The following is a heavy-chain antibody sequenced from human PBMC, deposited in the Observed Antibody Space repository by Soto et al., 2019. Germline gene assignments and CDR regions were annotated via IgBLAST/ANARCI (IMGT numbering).Heavy chain of an antibody. Sequence: QVQLVQSGAEVKKPGASVKISCKASGYTFTSYDISWVRQAPGQGLEWMGWISTYNGNPNYAQKLQGRVTMTTDTSSSTVYMELRSLRSDDTAVYSCARGFRVAATRWWFDPWGQGTLVTVSS. V-gene: IGHV1-18*01. CDR2: ISTYNGNP. CDR3: ARGFRVAATRWWFDP. D-gene: IGHD2-15*01. J-gene: IGHJ5*02. CDR1: GYTFTSYD.